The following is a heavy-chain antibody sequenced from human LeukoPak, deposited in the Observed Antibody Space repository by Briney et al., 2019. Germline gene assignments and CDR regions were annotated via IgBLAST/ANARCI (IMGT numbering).Heavy chain of an antibody. CDR1: GFTFSDYY. J-gene: IGHJ3*02. CDR3: ARDPRCSSTSCYSVGAFDI. D-gene: IGHD2-2*01. Sequence: SLRLSCAASGFTFSDYYMSWIRQAPGKGLEWVSYISSSGSTIYYADSVKDRFTISRDNAKNSLYLQMNSLRAEDTAVYYCARDPRCSSTSCYSVGAFDIWGQGTMVTVSS. V-gene: IGHV3-11*01. CDR2: ISSSGSTI.